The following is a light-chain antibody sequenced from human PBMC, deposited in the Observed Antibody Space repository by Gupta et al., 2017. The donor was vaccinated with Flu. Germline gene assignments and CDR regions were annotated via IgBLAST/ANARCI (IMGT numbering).Light chain of an antibody. V-gene: IGKV1-5*03. CDR1: QNINNW. CDR3: HQYNGY. J-gene: IGKJ4*01. Sequence: DIHMTQSPSTLSASVGDRVTITCRASQNINNWLAWFQQKPGKAHKLLIYGAASLETGVPSRVSGSGYGTEFTRSISSLQADDFANEYGHQYNGYFGGGTKVEIK. CDR2: GAA.